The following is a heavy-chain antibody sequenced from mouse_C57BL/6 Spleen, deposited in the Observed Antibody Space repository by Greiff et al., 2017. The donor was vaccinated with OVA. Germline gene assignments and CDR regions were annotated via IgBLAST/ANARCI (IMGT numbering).Heavy chain of an antibody. CDR1: GYTFTSYW. J-gene: IGHJ3*01. CDR2: IDPSDSYT. CDR3: AMGIAY. V-gene: IGHV1-50*01. Sequence: QVQLQQSGAELVKPGASVKLSCKASGYTFTSYWMQWVKQRPGQGLEWIGEIDPSDSYTNYNQKFKGKATLTVDKSSSTAYMQLSSLTSEDSAVYYCAMGIAYWGQGTLVTVSA.